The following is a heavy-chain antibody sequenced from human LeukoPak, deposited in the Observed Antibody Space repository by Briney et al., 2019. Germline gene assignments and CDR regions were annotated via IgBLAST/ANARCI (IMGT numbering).Heavy chain of an antibody. Sequence: GASVKVSCKASGYTFTSYGISWVRQAPGQGLEWMGWISAYNGNTNYAQKLQGRVTMTTDTSTSTAYMELRSLRSDDTAVYYCARDYRWSSSWGGMDYWGQGTLVTVSS. V-gene: IGHV1-18*01. D-gene: IGHD6-13*01. CDR2: ISAYNGNT. J-gene: IGHJ4*02. CDR3: ARDYRWSSSWGGMDY. CDR1: GYTFTSYG.